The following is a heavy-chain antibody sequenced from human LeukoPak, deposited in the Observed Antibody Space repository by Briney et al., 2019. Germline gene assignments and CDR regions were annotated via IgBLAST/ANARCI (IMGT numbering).Heavy chain of an antibody. D-gene: IGHD2-15*01. CDR2: ISYDGSNK. Sequence: GGSLRLSCAASGFTFSSYGMHWVRQAPGKGLEWVALISYDGSNKYYADSVKGRFTISRDNSKNTLYPQMNSLRAEDTAVYYCAKARGGCSGGSCYEPTDYWGQGTLVTVSS. J-gene: IGHJ4*02. V-gene: IGHV3-30*18. CDR3: AKARGGCSGGSCYEPTDY. CDR1: GFTFSSYG.